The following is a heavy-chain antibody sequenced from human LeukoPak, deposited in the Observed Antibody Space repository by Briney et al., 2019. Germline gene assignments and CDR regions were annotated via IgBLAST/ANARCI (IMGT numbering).Heavy chain of an antibody. CDR1: GFTFSSYA. CDR2: ISGSGGST. CDR3: AKERSVYCSGGSCYLDY. V-gene: IGHV3-23*01. J-gene: IGHJ4*02. Sequence: PGGSLRLSXAASGFTFSSYAMSWVRQAPGKGLQWVSAISGSGGSTYYADSVKGRFTISRDNSKNTLYLQMNSLRPEDTAVYYCAKERSVYCSGGSCYLDYWGQGTLVTVSS. D-gene: IGHD2-15*01.